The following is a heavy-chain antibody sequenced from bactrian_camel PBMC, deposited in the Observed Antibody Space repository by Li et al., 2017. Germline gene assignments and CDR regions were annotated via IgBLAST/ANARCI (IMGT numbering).Heavy chain of an antibody. D-gene: IGHD3*01. CDR3: ATGSMRWVYSMYEYTN. CDR2: ISSDGRT. J-gene: IGHJ4*01. V-gene: IGHV3S60*01. Sequence: HVQLVESGGGSVQAGGSLRLSCTASGFTFEDFDMGWYRQGPGNECELVSTISSDGRTTYADSVKGRFTISQDNAKNTVDLQMNSLKPEDTAVYYCATGSMRWVYSMYEYTNWGQGTQVTVS. CDR1: GFTFEDFD.